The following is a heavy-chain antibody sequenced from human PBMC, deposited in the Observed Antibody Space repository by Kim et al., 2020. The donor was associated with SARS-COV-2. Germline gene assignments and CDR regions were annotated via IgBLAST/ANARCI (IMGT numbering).Heavy chain of an antibody. J-gene: IGHJ3*02. CDR3: AKDFGSWLVQRADAFDI. CDR1: GFTFDDYA. D-gene: IGHD6-19*01. V-gene: IGHV3-9*01. Sequence: GGSLRLSCAASGFTFDDYAMHWVRQAPGKGLEWVSGISWNSGSIGYADSVKGRFTISRDNAKNSLYLQMNSLRAEDTALYYCAKDFGSWLVQRADAFDIWGQGTMVTVSS. CDR2: ISWNSGSI.